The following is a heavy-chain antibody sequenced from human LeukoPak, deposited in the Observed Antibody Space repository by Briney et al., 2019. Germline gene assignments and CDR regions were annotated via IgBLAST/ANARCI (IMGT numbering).Heavy chain of an antibody. V-gene: IGHV3-30*18. J-gene: IGHJ6*02. CDR3: AKNSGPVYYYYGMDV. Sequence: PGGSLRLSCAASGFTFSSYGMHWVRQAPGKGLEWVAVISYDGSNKYYADSVKGRFTISRDNSKNTLYLQMNSLRAEDTAVYYCAKNSGPVYYYYGMDVWGQGTTVTVSS. D-gene: IGHD3-10*01. CDR1: GFTFSSYG. CDR2: ISYDGSNK.